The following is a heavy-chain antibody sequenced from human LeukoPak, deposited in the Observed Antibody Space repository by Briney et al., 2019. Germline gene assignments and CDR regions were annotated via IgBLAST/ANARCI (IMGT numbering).Heavy chain of an antibody. Sequence: GGSLRLSCTASGFFFSTSGMHWVRQAPGKGLEWITFIRYDAKNKYYADSVKGRFTISRDNSKNTLYLQMNSLLSEDTAVYYCAKVPEGAVAGPFDSWGQGTLVTVSS. CDR3: AKVPEGAVAGPFDS. CDR1: GFFFSTSG. J-gene: IGHJ4*02. V-gene: IGHV3-30*02. D-gene: IGHD6-19*01. CDR2: IRYDAKNK.